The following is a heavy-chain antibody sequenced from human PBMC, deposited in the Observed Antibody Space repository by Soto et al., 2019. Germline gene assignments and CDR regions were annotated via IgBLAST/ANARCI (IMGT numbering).Heavy chain of an antibody. V-gene: IGHV4-31*01. CDR3: ASAPETPPLVTVVVPYFFDS. Sequence: QVQLQESGPGLVKPSQTLSLTCTVSGGSISGVGSYWSWIRQRPGKGLGWIGDMYSSGSFNYNPSLRGPVMTASDTSTYQFSLCVASVTAADTAVYYCASAPETPPLVTVVVPYFFDSWCQGALVTVSS. CDR1: GGSISGVGSY. CDR2: MYSSGSF. D-gene: IGHD2-15*01. J-gene: IGHJ4*02.